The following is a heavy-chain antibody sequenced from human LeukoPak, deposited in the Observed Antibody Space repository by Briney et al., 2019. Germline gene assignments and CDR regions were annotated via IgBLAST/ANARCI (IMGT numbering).Heavy chain of an antibody. V-gene: IGHV3-74*01. CDR3: ANGDPGYFDY. D-gene: IGHD1-1*01. CDR2: INRDGSGT. CDR1: GFTFSAYW. J-gene: IGHJ4*02. Sequence: GGSLRLSCEGSGFTFSAYWMHWVRQAPGKGLLWVSTINRDGSGTNYADSVKGRFTISRDNAKNTLYLQMNSLRPEDTAVYYCANGDPGYFDYWGQGTLVTVSS.